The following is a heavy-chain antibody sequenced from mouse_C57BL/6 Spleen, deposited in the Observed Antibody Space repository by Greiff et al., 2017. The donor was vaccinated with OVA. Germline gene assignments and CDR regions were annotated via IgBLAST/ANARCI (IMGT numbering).Heavy chain of an antibody. Sequence: EVKLVESGGGLVQPKGSLKLSCAASGFSFNTYAMNWVRQAPGKGLEWVARIRSKSNNYATYYADSVKDRFTISRDDSESMLYLQMNNLKTEDTAMYYCVRQPGRGYVDVWGTGTTVTVSS. CDR3: VRQPGRGYVDV. CDR1: GFSFNTYA. J-gene: IGHJ1*03. V-gene: IGHV10-1*01. CDR2: IRSKSNNYAT. D-gene: IGHD3-3*01.